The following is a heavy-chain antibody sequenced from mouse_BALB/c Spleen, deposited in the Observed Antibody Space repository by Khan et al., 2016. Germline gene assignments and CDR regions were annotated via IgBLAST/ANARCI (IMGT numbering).Heavy chain of an antibody. CDR2: IWAGGYT. Sequence: QVQLKESGPGLVAPSQSLSITCTVSGFSLTTYGVHWVRQPPGKGLEWLGVIWAGGYTNYNSALMSRLSISKDNSKSQVFLKLNSLQTDDTAMYYCARDDYDGHFDVWGAGTTVTVSS. CDR3: ARDDYDGHFDV. V-gene: IGHV2-9*02. J-gene: IGHJ1*01. D-gene: IGHD2-4*01. CDR1: GFSLTTYG.